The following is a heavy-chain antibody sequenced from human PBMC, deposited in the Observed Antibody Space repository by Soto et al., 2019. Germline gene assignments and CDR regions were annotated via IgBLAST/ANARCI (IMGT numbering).Heavy chain of an antibody. CDR2: INSDGSST. J-gene: IGHJ4*02. CDR1: GFTFSSYW. Sequence: GSLRLSCAASGFTFSSYWRHWVRQAPGKGLVWVSRINSDGSSTSYADSVKGRFPISRDNAKNTLYLQMNSLRAEDTAVYYCARDQVPDGYNPYYFDYWGQGPLVTVSS. V-gene: IGHV3-74*01. D-gene: IGHD5-12*01. CDR3: ARDQVPDGYNPYYFDY.